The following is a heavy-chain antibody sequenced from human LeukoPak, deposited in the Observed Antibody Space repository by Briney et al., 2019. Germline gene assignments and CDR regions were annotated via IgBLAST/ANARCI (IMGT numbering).Heavy chain of an antibody. D-gene: IGHD1-1*01. V-gene: IGHV3-23*01. J-gene: IGHJ4*02. CDR3: AKREAEETGPIDC. CDR2: ISGRGDYT. Sequence: GGSLRLSCAASGFTFSKSAMTWVRQAPGTGLEWVSAISGRGDYTYYADSVKGRFTISRDNSRNMLYLQMSSLRAGDTAVYYCAKREAEETGPIDCWGQGTQVTVSS. CDR1: GFTFSKSA.